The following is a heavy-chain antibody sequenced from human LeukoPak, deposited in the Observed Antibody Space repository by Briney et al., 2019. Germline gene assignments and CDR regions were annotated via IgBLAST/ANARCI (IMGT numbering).Heavy chain of an antibody. J-gene: IGHJ4*02. CDR1: GFTFNSNG. V-gene: IGHV3-23*01. CDR2: ISASGGST. Sequence: PEGSLRLSCAASGFTFNSNGMSWVRQAPGKGLEWVSVISASGGSTYYADSVKGRFTISRDNSKNTLYLQINSLRVEDTAVYYCTKFSLRGTYSFDHWGQGTLVTVSS. CDR3: TKFSLRGTYSFDH. D-gene: IGHD1-26*01.